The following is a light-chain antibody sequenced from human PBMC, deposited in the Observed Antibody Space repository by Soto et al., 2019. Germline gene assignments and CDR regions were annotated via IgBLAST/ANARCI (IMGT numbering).Light chain of an antibody. CDR2: AAS. Sequence: DIQIARSPSSLSASVGDSVTITCRASQSISSYLNWYQQKPGKAPKLLIYAASSLQSGVPSRFSGSGSGTDFTLTISSLQPEDFATYYCQQSYSTPWTFGQGTKVDIK. V-gene: IGKV1-39*01. J-gene: IGKJ1*01. CDR1: QSISSY. CDR3: QQSYSTPWT.